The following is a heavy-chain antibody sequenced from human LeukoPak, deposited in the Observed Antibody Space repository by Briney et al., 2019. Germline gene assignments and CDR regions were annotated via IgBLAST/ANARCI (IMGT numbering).Heavy chain of an antibody. J-gene: IGHJ4*02. Sequence: ASVKVSCKASGYTFTTYGISWVRQAPGQGLEWMGWISAYNGNTNYTQKLQGRVTMTTDTSTSTAYMELRSLRSDDTAVYYCARASGYRRSYYFDYWGQGTLVTVSS. CDR3: ARASGYRRSYYFDY. V-gene: IGHV1-18*01. CDR2: ISAYNGNT. D-gene: IGHD5-18*01. CDR1: GYTFTTYG.